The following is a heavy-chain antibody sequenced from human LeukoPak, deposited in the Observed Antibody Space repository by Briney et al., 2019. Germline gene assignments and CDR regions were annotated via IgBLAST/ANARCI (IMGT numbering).Heavy chain of an antibody. CDR2: IGTAGDP. CDR1: GFTFSSYD. D-gene: IGHD1-20*01. CDR3: ARGYNWNRVEKPYYYYYYMDV. V-gene: IGHV3-13*05. Sequence: GGSLRLSCAASGFTFSSYDMHWVRQATGKGLEWVSAIGTAGDPYYPGSVKGRFTIFRENAKNSLYLQMNSLRAGDTAVYYCARGYNWNRVEKPYYYYYYMDVWGKGTTVTVSS. J-gene: IGHJ6*03.